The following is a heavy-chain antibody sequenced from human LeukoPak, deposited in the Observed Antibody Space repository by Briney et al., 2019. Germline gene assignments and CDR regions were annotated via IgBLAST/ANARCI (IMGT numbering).Heavy chain of an antibody. D-gene: IGHD6-13*01. Sequence: PGGSLRLSCAASGFTFSSYSMNWVRQAPGKGLEWVSSISSSSRYIYYADSVKGRFTISRDNAKNSLYLQMNSLRDEDTAVYYCARARIAAAGTTWYYFDYWGQGTLVTVSS. CDR3: ARARIAAAGTTWYYFDY. V-gene: IGHV3-21*01. J-gene: IGHJ4*02. CDR1: GFTFSSYS. CDR2: ISSSSRYI.